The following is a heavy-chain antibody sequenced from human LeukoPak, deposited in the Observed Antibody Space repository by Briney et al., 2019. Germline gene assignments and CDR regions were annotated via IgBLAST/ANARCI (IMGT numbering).Heavy chain of an antibody. V-gene: IGHV4-4*09. J-gene: IGHJ5*02. CDR3: ARQGDSGSYPNWFDP. CDR2: IYTSGST. D-gene: IGHD1-26*01. Sequence: SETLSLTCTVSGGSISSYYWSWIRQPPGKGLEWIGYIYTSGSTNYNPSIKSRVTISVDTSKNQFSLKLSSVTAADTAVYYCARQGDSGSYPNWFDPWGQGTLVTVSS. CDR1: GGSISSYY.